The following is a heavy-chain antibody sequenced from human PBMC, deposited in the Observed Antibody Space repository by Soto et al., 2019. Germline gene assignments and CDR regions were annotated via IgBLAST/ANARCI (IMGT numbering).Heavy chain of an antibody. CDR1: GGSFSREA. D-gene: IGHD2-21*02. V-gene: IGHV1-69*05. CDR3: ARGHDFGDNSDAFDF. Sequence: QVQLVQSGAEVKKPGSSVKVSCKASGGSFSREAINWVRKAPGQGPEWMGGIIPIFGTADYAQKFQGRVTITLDVSTTTAYMELRSRRSEDTAVYYCARGHDFGDNSDAFDFWGQGTMVTVSS. CDR2: IIPIFGTA. J-gene: IGHJ3*01.